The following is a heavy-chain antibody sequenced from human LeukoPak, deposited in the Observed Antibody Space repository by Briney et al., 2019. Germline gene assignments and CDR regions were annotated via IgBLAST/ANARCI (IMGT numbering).Heavy chain of an antibody. CDR1: GGSISSSSYY. D-gene: IGHD3-10*01. J-gene: IGHJ4*02. Sequence: SETLSLTCTVSGGSISSSSYYWGWIRQPPGKGLEWIGSIYYSGSTYYIPSLKSRVTISVDTSKNQFSLKLSSVTAADTAVYYCARASRVRGVSFDYWGQGTLVTVSS. V-gene: IGHV4-39*07. CDR2: IYYSGST. CDR3: ARASRVRGVSFDY.